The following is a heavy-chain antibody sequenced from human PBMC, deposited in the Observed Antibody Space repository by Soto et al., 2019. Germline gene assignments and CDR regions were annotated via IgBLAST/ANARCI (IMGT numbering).Heavy chain of an antibody. Sequence: VASVKVSCKASGYTFTSYGISWVRQAPGQGLEWMGWISAYNSNINYAQKFQGRVYMTTDTSTTTAYMDLRSLTSDDTAVYYCARDRKYSNYCGDDCGNYFDHRGQGTPVTVSS. V-gene: IGHV1-18*04. J-gene: IGHJ4*02. CDR2: ISAYNSNI. CDR3: ARDRKYSNYCGDDCGNYFDH. CDR1: GYTFTSYG. D-gene: IGHD2-21*02.